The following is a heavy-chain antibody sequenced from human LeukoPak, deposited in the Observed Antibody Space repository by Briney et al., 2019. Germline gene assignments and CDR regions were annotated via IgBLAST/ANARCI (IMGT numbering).Heavy chain of an antibody. CDR2: FSYSGAT. CDR3: ARDVTAFDY. V-gene: IGHV4-59*01. D-gene: IGHD4-11*01. CDR1: GGSISPYF. Sequence: PSETLSLTCTVSGGSISPYFWTWIRQPPGKGLQWIGSFSYSGATNYNPSFESRVTMSFDTSSNQFSLKLSSVTAADTAIYYCARDVTAFDYWGQGTLVTVSS. J-gene: IGHJ4*02.